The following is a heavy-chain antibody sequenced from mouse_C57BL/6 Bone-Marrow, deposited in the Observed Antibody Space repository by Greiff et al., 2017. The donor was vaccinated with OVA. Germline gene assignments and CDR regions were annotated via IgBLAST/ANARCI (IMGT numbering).Heavy chain of an antibody. Sequence: VQLQQSGPELVKPGASVKLSCKASGYTFTSYDINWVKQRPGQGLGWIGWIYPRDGSTKYNEKFKGKATLNVDTSSSTAYMELHSLTSEDSAVYFCARPGSSLFYAMDYWGQGTSVTVSS. CDR1: GYTFTSYD. D-gene: IGHD1-1*01. J-gene: IGHJ4*01. V-gene: IGHV1-85*01. CDR3: ARPGSSLFYAMDY. CDR2: IYPRDGST.